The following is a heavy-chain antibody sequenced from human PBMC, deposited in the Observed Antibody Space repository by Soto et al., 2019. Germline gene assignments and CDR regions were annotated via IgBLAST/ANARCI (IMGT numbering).Heavy chain of an antibody. D-gene: IGHD6-13*01. CDR2: IIPMADPP. Sequence: SVKVSCKTVGGTFSRFAIKWVRQAPGQGVEWGGGIIPMADPPRYAQRFRGRVTITADESTSTAYMELSSLTSEDTAVYYCARPSYRISWLPILDYWGQRVPVTVSS. CDR3: ARPSYRISWLPILDY. J-gene: IGHJ4*02. V-gene: IGHV1-69*13. CDR1: GGTFSRFA.